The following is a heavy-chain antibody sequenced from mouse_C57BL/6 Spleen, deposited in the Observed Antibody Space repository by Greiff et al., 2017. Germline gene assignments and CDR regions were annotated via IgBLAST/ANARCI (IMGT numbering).Heavy chain of an antibody. J-gene: IGHJ2*01. CDR3: TIGYDGYYFYYFDY. CDR1: GYTFTDYE. D-gene: IGHD2-3*01. CDR2: IDPETGGT. Sequence: QVQLKQSGAELVRPGASVTLSCKASGYTFTDYEMHWVKQTPVHGLEWIGAIDPETGGTAYNQKFKGKAILTADKSSSTAYMELRSLTSEDSAVYYCTIGYDGYYFYYFDYWGQGTTLTVSS. V-gene: IGHV1-15*01.